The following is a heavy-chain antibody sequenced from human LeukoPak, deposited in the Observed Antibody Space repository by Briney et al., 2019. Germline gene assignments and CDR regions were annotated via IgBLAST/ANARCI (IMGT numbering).Heavy chain of an antibody. D-gene: IGHD2-8*02. CDR3: ARDSYGRVTGPDY. CDR1: GFTFSSYG. CDR2: ISNDGSDK. V-gene: IGHV3-30*03. Sequence: GGSLRLSCAASGFTFSSYGMHWVRQTPGKGLEWVALISNDGSDKYYADSVEGRVTISRDNSKNTLYLQMNSLRPEDTAVYYCARDSYGRVTGPDYWGQGTLVTVSS. J-gene: IGHJ4*02.